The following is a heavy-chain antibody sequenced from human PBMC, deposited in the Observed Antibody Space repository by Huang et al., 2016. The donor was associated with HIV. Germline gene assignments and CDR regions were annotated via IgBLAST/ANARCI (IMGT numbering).Heavy chain of an antibody. V-gene: IGHV3-30*18. Sequence: QVQLVESGGGVVKPGRSLRLSCEASGFTFSRYGMHWVLEAPGKGLEWVAVISYYAKTKYYADSVKGRFSISRDNSKTTVYLQLNSLRLEDTAVYYCAKGGSAAAVLDFWGQGTLVTVSS. J-gene: IGHJ4*02. D-gene: IGHD6-13*01. CDR1: GFTFSRYG. CDR3: AKGGSAAAVLDF. CDR2: ISYYAKTK.